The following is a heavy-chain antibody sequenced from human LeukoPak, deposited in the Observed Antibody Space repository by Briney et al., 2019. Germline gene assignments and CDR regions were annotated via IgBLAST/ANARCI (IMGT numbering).Heavy chain of an antibody. CDR1: GGSVSSSNYY. CDR3: ARVRGQQLVRVFDY. V-gene: IGHV4-39*07. CDR2: INHSGST. J-gene: IGHJ4*02. D-gene: IGHD6-13*01. Sequence: PSETLSLTCTVSGGSVSSSNYYWGWIRQPPGKGLEWIGEINHSGSTNYNPSLKSRVTISVDTSKNQFSLKLSSVTAADTAVYYCARVRGQQLVRVFDYWGQGTLVTVS.